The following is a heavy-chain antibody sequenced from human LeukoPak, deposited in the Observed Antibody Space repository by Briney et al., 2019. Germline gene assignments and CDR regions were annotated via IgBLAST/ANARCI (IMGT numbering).Heavy chain of an antibody. J-gene: IGHJ4*02. CDR1: GYTFTSYF. D-gene: IGHD3-10*01. V-gene: IGHV1-46*01. CDR3: ARGKDGSGIID. Sequence: ASVKVSCKASGYTFTSYFVHWVRQAPGQGLEWMGIINPSGGGTSYAQKFRGRVTMTRDMSTSTVYMELSSLRSDDTAVYYCARGKDGSGIIDWGQGTLVTVSS. CDR2: INPSGGGT.